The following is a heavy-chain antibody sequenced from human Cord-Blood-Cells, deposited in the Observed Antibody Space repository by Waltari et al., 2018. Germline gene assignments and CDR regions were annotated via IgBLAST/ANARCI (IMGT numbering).Heavy chain of an antibody. J-gene: IGHJ4*02. CDR1: GGTFSSYA. V-gene: IGHV1-69*01. D-gene: IGHD3-22*01. CDR3: ARDRRPTHYYDSSGYYYY. CDR2: IIPIFGTA. Sequence: QVQLVQSGAEVKKPGSSVKVSCKASGGTFSSYAISWVRQAPGQGLEWMGGIIPIFGTANYAQKFQGRVTITADESTSTAYMELSSLRSEDTAVYYCARDRRPTHYYDSSGYYYYWGQGTLVTVSS.